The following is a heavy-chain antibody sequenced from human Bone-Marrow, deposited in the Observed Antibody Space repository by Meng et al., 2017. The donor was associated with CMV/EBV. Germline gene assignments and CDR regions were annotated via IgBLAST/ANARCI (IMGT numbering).Heavy chain of an antibody. D-gene: IGHD3-22*01. CDR1: GFTFSDYY. Sequence: GGSLRLSCAASGFTFSDYYMSWIRQAPGKGLEWVSYISSSGSTIYYADSVKGRFTISRDNAKNSLYLQMNSLRAEDTAVYYCARDADYYDSSGYYLRWFDPWGQGTLVTVSS. V-gene: IGHV3-11*04. CDR3: ARDADYYDSSGYYLRWFDP. J-gene: IGHJ5*02. CDR2: ISSSGSTI.